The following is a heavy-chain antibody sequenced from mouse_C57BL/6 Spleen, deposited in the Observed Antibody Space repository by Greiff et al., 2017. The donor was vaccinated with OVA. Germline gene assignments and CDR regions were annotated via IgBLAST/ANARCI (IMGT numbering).Heavy chain of an antibody. D-gene: IGHD2-10*02. CDR3: ARCPYGDYAMDY. V-gene: IGHV1-61*01. Sequence: QVQLQQPGAELVRPGSSVKLSCKASGYTFTSYWMDWVKQRPGQGLEWIGNIYPSDSETNYNQKFKDKATLTVDKSSSTAYMQLSSLTSEDSAVYYCARCPYGDYAMDYWGQGTSVTVSS. CDR2: IYPSDSET. CDR1: GYTFTSYW. J-gene: IGHJ4*01.